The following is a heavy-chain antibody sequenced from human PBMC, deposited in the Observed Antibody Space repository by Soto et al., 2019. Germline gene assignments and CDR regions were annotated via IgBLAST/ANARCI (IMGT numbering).Heavy chain of an antibody. CDR3: AKHAAPYDFGSGQGEYYFDY. CDR1: GFTFSSYA. D-gene: IGHD3-3*01. J-gene: IGHJ4*02. CDR2: ISGSGGST. V-gene: IGHV3-23*01. Sequence: EVQLLESGGGLVQPGGSLRLSCAASGFTFSSYAMSWVRQAPGKGLEWVSAISGSGGSTYYADSVKGRFTISRDNSKNTLYLQMNSLRAEDTAVYYCAKHAAPYDFGSGQGEYYFDYWGQGTLVTVSS.